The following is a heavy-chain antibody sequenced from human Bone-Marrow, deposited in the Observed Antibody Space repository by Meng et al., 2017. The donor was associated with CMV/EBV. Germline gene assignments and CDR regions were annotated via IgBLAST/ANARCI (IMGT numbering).Heavy chain of an antibody. CDR3: ARDTLYYYYGMDV. CDR1: GYSISSGYY. CDR2: IYHSGST. Sequence: SETLSLTCTVSGYSISSGYYWGWIRQPPGKGLEWIGSIYHSGSTYYNPSLKSRVTISVDTSKNQFSLKLSSVTAADTAVYYCARDTLYYYYGMDVWGQGTTVTVSS. V-gene: IGHV4-38-2*02. J-gene: IGHJ6*02.